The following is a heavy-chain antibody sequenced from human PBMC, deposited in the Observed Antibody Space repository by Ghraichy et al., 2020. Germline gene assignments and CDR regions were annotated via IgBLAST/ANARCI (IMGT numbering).Heavy chain of an antibody. V-gene: IGHV3-23*01. CDR1: GFTFRSYA. CDR2: ISGSGGST. CDR3: AKDKYTSDYSYYYMDV. J-gene: IGHJ6*03. Sequence: GGSLRLSCAASGFTFRSYAVSWVRQAPGKGLEWVSAISGSGGSTYYADSVKGRFTISRDNSKNTLYLQMNSLRAEDTAVYYCAKDKYTSDYSYYYMDVWGKGTTVTVSS. D-gene: IGHD6-25*01.